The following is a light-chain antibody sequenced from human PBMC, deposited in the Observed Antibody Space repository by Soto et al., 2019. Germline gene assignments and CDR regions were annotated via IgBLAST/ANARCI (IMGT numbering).Light chain of an antibody. Sequence: QSALTQPASVSGSPGQSITISCTGTSSDVGSYNLVSWYQQHPGKAPKLMIYEVSKRPSGVSNRFSGSKSGNTASLTISGLQAEDEADYYCCSYAGSNNLVFGGGTQLTVL. CDR2: EVS. CDR1: SSDVGSYNL. CDR3: CSYAGSNNLV. V-gene: IGLV2-23*02. J-gene: IGLJ2*01.